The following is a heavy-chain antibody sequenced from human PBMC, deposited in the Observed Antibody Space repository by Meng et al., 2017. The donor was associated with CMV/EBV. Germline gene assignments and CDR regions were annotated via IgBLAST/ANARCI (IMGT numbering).Heavy chain of an antibody. D-gene: IGHD3-3*01. CDR1: GFTFSSYG. CDR2: IRYDGSNK. J-gene: IGHJ6*02. CDR3: AKEPDTYYDFWSGYYYYYYGMDV. Sequence: GESLKISCAASGFTFSSYGMHWVRQAPGKGLEWVAFIRYDGSNKYYADSVKGRFTISRDNSKNTLYLQMNSLRAEDTAEYYCAKEPDTYYDFWSGYYYYYYGMDVWGQGTTVTVSS. V-gene: IGHV3-30*02.